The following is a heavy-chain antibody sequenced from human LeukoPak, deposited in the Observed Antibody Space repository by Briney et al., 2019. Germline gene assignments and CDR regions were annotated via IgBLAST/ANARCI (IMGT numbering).Heavy chain of an antibody. J-gene: IGHJ3*02. V-gene: IGHV3-21*01. CDR2: ISSSSSYI. Sequence: GGSLRLSCAASGFTFSSYSMNWVRQAPGKGLEWVSSISSSSSYIYYADSVKGRFTISRDNAKNSLYLQMNSLRAEDTAVYYCARVGTNDAFDIWGQGAMVTVSS. CDR3: ARVGTNDAFDI. CDR1: GFTFSSYS.